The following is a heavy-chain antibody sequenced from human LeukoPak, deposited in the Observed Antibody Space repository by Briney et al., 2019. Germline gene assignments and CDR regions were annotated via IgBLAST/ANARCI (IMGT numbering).Heavy chain of an antibody. CDR2: IHTSGST. CDR1: GGSISSYY. V-gene: IGHV4-4*07. Sequence: PSETLSLTCIVSGGSISSYYWSWIRQPAGKGLEWIGRIHTSGSTNYNPSLKSRVTMSVDTSKNQFSLKLSSVTAADTAVYYCARDRYYYDSSGYYYIDYWGQGTLVTVSS. J-gene: IGHJ4*02. CDR3: ARDRYYYDSSGYYYIDY. D-gene: IGHD3-22*01.